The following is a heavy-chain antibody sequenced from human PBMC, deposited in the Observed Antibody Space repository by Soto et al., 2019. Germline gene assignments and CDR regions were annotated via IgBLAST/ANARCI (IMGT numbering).Heavy chain of an antibody. D-gene: IGHD6-13*01. J-gene: IGHJ6*02. CDR2: IIPIFGTA. Sequence: QVQMVQSGAEVKKPGSSVKVSCKASGGTFSSYAISWVRQAPGQGLEWMGGIIPIFGTANYAQKFQGRVTITADESTSTAYMELSSLRSEDTAVYYCATGYSSSLSYYYYGMDVWGQGTTVTVSS. CDR3: ATGYSSSLSYYYYGMDV. V-gene: IGHV1-69*01. CDR1: GGTFSSYA.